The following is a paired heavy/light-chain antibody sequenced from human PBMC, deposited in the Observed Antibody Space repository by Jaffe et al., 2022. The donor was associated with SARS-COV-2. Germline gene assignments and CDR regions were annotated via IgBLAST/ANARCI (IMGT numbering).Heavy chain of an antibody. CDR2: MNPSGTT. CDR1: GFSVSDDY. V-gene: IGHV3-53*01. Sequence: EVQLVESGGGLIQPGESLRLSCAASGFSVSDDYMTWVRQAPGKGLEWVSAMNPSGTTFYADSAKGRFTISRDNFKKTFYLQMNSLRDEDTAVYYCARGAPLDYWGQGTLVTVSS. J-gene: IGHJ4*02. CDR3: ARGAPLDY.
Light chain of an antibody. J-gene: IGKJ4*01. Sequence: EIVMTQSPATLSVSPGERATLSCRASQSFSTNLAWYQQKPGQAPRLIIHGASTRATGIPARFSGSGSGTEFTLTISSLQFEDFAVYYCQQYYNWPVTFGGGTKVEIK. CDR2: GAS. V-gene: IGKV3D-15*01. CDR1: QSFSTN. CDR3: QQYYNWPVT.